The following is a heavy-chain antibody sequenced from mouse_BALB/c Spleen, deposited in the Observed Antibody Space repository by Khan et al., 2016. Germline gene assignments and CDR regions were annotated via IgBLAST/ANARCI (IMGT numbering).Heavy chain of an antibody. Sequence: EVELVESGGGLVKPGGSLKLSCAASGFTFSDYYMYWVRQTPEKRLEWVATISDGGSYTYYPDSVKGRFTISRDNATNNLYLQLSRLQSEDTAMYYCAREGLRRGLAYWGQGTLVTVSA. D-gene: IGHD2-4*01. CDR1: GFTFSDYY. CDR2: ISDGGSYT. CDR3: AREGLRRGLAY. V-gene: IGHV5-4*02. J-gene: IGHJ3*01.